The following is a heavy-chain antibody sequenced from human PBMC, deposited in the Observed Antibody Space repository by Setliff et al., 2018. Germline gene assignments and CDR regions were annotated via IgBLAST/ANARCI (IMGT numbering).Heavy chain of an antibody. Sequence: ASVKVSCKASGYTFTSYAMHWVRQAPGQRLEWMGWSNAGNGNTKYSQKFQGRVTITRDTSASTAYMELSSLRSEDTAVYYCARDGLYCSGGSCYSVPIDYWGQGTLVTVSS. CDR1: GYTFTSYA. CDR3: ARDGLYCSGGSCYSVPIDY. J-gene: IGHJ4*02. CDR2: SNAGNGNT. D-gene: IGHD2-15*01. V-gene: IGHV1-3*01.